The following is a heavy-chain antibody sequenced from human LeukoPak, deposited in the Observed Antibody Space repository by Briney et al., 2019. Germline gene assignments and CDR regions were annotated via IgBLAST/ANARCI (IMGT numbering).Heavy chain of an antibody. J-gene: IGHJ4*02. CDR1: GYTFTRYD. V-gene: IGHV1-8*01. D-gene: IGHD1-1*01. CDR3: ARVYMQPPPYYFDC. CDR2: MYLKSGNT. Sequence: ASVKVSCKASGYTFTRYDINWVRQATGQGLAWVGWMYLKSGNTGYAQKFQGRVTMTRNTSISTASMELRSLRSEETSVYYSARVYMQPPPYYFDCWGQGTLVTASS.